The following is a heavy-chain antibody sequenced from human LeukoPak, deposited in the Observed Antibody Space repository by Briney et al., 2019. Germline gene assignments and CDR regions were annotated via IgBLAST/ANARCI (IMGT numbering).Heavy chain of an antibody. J-gene: IGHJ3*02. Sequence: ASVKVSCMASGYTFTGYYMHWVRQAPGQGLEWMGWINPNSGGTNYAQKFQGRVTMTRDTSISTAYMELSRLRSDDTAVYYCARVQPYSMEAFDIWGQGTMVTVSS. V-gene: IGHV1-2*02. D-gene: IGHD6-13*01. CDR1: GYTFTGYY. CDR3: ARVQPYSMEAFDI. CDR2: INPNSGGT.